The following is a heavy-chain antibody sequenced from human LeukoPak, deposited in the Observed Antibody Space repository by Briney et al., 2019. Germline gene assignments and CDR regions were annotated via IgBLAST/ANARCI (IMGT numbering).Heavy chain of an antibody. V-gene: IGHV3-74*01. J-gene: IGHJ5*02. D-gene: IGHD5-12*01. CDR2: INSDGSST. CDR3: ARESLDIVATEHWGNWFDP. Sequence: GGSLRLSCAASGFTFSSYWMHWVRHAPGKGLVWVSRINSDGSSTSYADSVKGRFTISRDNAKNTLYLQMNSLRAEATAVYYCARESLDIVATEHWGNWFDPWGQGTLVTVSS. CDR1: GFTFSSYW.